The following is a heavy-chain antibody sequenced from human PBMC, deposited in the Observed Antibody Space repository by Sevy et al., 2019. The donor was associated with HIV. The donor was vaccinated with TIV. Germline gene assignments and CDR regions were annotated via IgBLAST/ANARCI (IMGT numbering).Heavy chain of an antibody. CDR1: EYTFTNYD. CDR3: ARAGPRTAILEY. D-gene: IGHD2-21*02. V-gene: IGHV1-8*03. J-gene: IGHJ4*02. CDR2: MNPNTYNT. Sequence: ASVKVSCKASEYTFTNYDINWVRQATGQGLEWMGWMNPNTYNTGYAQKFQGRVTFSRNTSINTAYMELSSLRSEDTAMYYCARAGPRTAILEYWGQGTLVTVSS.